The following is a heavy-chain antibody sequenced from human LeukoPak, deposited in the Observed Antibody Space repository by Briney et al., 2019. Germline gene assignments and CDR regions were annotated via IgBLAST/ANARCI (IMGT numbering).Heavy chain of an antibody. CDR2: INPNSGGT. D-gene: IGHD5-12*01. J-gene: IGHJ4*02. Sequence: ASVKVSCKASGYTFTDYYMHWVRQTPGQGLEWMGWINPNSGGTNSAQKFQGRVTMTRDTSISTAYMELSSLRSDDTAVYYCATVVATIGKGGFDYWGQGTLVTVSS. CDR1: GYTFTDYY. V-gene: IGHV1-2*02. CDR3: ATVVATIGKGGFDY.